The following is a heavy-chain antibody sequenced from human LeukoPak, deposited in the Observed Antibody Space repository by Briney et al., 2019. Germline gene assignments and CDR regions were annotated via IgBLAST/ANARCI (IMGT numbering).Heavy chain of an antibody. D-gene: IGHD6-13*01. Sequence: GGSLRLSCAASGFTFSSYGMHWVRQAPGKGLEWVAVIWYDGSNKYYADSVKGRFTISRDNSKNTLYLQMNSLRAEDTAVYYCAKGSPPIAAAVTNYFDYWGQGTLVTVSS. J-gene: IGHJ4*02. CDR2: IWYDGSNK. CDR3: AKGSPPIAAAVTNYFDY. CDR1: GFTFSSYG. V-gene: IGHV3-33*06.